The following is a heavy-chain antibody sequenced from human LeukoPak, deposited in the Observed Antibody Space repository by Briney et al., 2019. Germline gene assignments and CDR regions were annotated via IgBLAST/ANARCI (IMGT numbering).Heavy chain of an antibody. D-gene: IGHD4-17*01. V-gene: IGHV3-53*01. J-gene: IGHJ3*02. CDR2: TDRGGST. Sequence: PGGSLRLSCAASGFTVSSNYMTWVRQAPGKGLEWVSVTDRGGSTYYADPVKGRFTISRDNSENTLYLQMNSLRTEDTAVYYCARGGTRVTTKLSAFDIWGQGTMVTVSS. CDR3: ARGGTRVTTKLSAFDI. CDR1: GFTVSSNY.